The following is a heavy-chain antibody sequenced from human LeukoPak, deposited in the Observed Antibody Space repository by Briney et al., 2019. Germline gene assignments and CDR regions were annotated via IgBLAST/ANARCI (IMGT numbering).Heavy chain of an antibody. D-gene: IGHD1-1*01. CDR3: AKEGTGIPFDY. J-gene: IGHJ4*02. Sequence: GGSLRLSCAASGFTFSSNAIHWVRQAPGKGLEWGAEISYDGGNTYYADSVEGRFTISRDNSKNTLYLQMNSLRAEDTAVYYCAKEGTGIPFDYWGQGTLVTVSS. CDR2: ISYDGGNT. V-gene: IGHV3-30-3*01. CDR1: GFTFSSNA.